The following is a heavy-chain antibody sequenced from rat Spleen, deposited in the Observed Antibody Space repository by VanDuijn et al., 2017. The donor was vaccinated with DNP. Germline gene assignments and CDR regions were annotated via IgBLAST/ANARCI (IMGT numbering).Heavy chain of an antibody. J-gene: IGHJ4*01. D-gene: IGHD4-3*01. CDR2: ITNSGGST. CDR1: GFTFSNYG. Sequence: EVQLVESGGGLVQPGRSLKLSCAASGFTFSNYGMAWVRQAPTKGLEWVASITNSGGSTYYRDSVKGRFTISRDNAKSTLYLQMDSLRSEDTATYYCASPGGRAMDAWGQGTSVTVSS. CDR3: ASPGGRAMDA. V-gene: IGHV5S13*01.